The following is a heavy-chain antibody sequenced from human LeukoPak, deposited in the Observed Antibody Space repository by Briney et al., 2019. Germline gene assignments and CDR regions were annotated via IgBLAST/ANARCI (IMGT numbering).Heavy chain of an antibody. CDR3: ARLSSSWYLY. J-gene: IGHJ4*02. D-gene: IGHD6-13*01. CDR1: GGSFSGYY. CDR2: INHSGST. V-gene: IGHV4-34*01. Sequence: SETLSLTCAVYGGSFSGYYWGWIRQPPGKGLEWIGEINHSGSTNYNPSLKSRVTISVDTSKNQFSLKLSSVTAADTAVYYCARLSSSWYLYWGQGTLVTVSS.